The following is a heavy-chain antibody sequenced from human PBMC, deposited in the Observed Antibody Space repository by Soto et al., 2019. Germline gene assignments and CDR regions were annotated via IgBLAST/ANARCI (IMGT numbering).Heavy chain of an antibody. Sequence: PSETLSLTCAVSGGSINSVNWWSWVRQSPGKGLEWIGEMHPVGSTNYNPSLKSRVTVSMDKSRNQFSLKMSSVTDADTAVYFFERHGNNIYGFDVCGRVTTVTVSS. CDR1: GGSINSVNW. D-gene: IGHD1-1*01. J-gene: IGHJ6*01. CDR2: MHPVGST. V-gene: IGHV4-4*02. CDR3: ERHGNNIYGFDV.